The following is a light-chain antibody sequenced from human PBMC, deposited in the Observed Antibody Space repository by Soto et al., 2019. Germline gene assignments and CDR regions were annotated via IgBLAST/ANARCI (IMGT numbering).Light chain of an antibody. CDR3: SSYTGSSTLV. CDR1: SSDVGGYNY. CDR2: DVS. Sequence: QSALTQPASGSGSPGQSITISCTGTSSDVGGYNYVSWYQKHPGKAPKLMIYDVSNRPSGISNRFAGSKSGNTASLTISGLQAEDEADYYCSSYTGSSTLVFGTGTKLTVL. J-gene: IGLJ1*01. V-gene: IGLV2-14*01.